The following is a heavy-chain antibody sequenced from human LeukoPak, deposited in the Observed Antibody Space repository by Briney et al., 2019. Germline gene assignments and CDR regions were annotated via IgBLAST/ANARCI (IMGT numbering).Heavy chain of an antibody. CDR2: ISSSSSYI. CDR3: AREGPRSGAFDI. Sequence: GGSLRRSCAASGFTFSSYSMNWVRQAPGKGLEWVSSISSSSSYIYYADSVKGRFTISRDNAKNSLYLQMNSLRAEDTAVYYCAREGPRSGAFDIWGQGTMVTVSS. D-gene: IGHD3-10*01. CDR1: GFTFSSYS. V-gene: IGHV3-21*01. J-gene: IGHJ3*02.